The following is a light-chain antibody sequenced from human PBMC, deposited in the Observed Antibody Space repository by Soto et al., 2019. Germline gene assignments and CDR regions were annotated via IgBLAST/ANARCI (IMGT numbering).Light chain of an antibody. CDR2: AAS. V-gene: IGKV1-27*01. Sequence: DIQMTQSPTSLSASVGDRVTITCRASQGIRNFVAWYQQKPGKAPQLLIYAASTLQSGVPSRFSGSGSGTDFPLTINSLQPEDVATYSCQKYRSVPVFGPGTKVEIK. CDR3: QKYRSVPV. CDR1: QGIRNF. J-gene: IGKJ3*01.